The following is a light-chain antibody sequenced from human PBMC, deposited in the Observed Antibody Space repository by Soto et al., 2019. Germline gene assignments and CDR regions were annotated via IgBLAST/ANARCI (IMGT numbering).Light chain of an antibody. J-gene: IGKJ1*01. Sequence: EIVLTQSPGTLSLSPGERATLSCRASQSVSSSYLAWYQQKPGQAPRLLIYGASALPRGVPSRFSGSGSGTKFTLTIASLQPDDFATYYCQQYETFSGTFGPGTKVEI. CDR1: QSVSSSY. V-gene: IGKV3-20*01. CDR2: GAS. CDR3: QQYETFSGT.